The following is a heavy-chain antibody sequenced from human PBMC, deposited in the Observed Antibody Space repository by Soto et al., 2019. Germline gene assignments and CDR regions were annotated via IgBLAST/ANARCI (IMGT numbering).Heavy chain of an antibody. CDR1: GGSIRDYF. Sequence: SETLSLTCTVSGGSIRDYFWTWIRQPPGKGLEWIGYIYYSERTNYNPSLNSRLTMSVDTSKNQVSLKLTSVTAADTAVYYCARGGGVTALGDAWGQRTLVTISS. J-gene: IGHJ5*02. CDR2: IYYSERT. D-gene: IGHD3-16*01. V-gene: IGHV4-59*12. CDR3: ARGGGVTALGDA.